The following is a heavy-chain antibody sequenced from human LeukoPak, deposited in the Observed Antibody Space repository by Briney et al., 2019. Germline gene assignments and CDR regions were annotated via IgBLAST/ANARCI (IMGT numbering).Heavy chain of an antibody. CDR3: ARDLHRGITMIVGAPGFDP. Sequence: SQTLSLTCAISGDSVSSNSAAWNWIRQSPSRGLEWLGRTYYRSKWYNDYAVSVKSQIIINPDTSKNQFSLQLNSVTPEDTAVYYCARDLHRGITMIVGAPGFDPWGQGTLVTVSS. V-gene: IGHV6-1*01. CDR2: TYYRSKWYN. J-gene: IGHJ5*02. D-gene: IGHD3-22*01. CDR1: GDSVSSNSAA.